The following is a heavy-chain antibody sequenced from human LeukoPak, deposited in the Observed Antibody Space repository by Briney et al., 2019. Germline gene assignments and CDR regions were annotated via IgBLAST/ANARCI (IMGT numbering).Heavy chain of an antibody. V-gene: IGHV4-38-2*01. CDR1: GYSISSGYY. CDR2: INHSGST. CDR3: ARGSRMAVVVKNGYFDY. Sequence: ETLSLTCAVSGYSISSGYYWGWIRQPPGKGLEWIGEINHSGSTNYNPSLKSRVTISVDTSKNQFSLKLSSVTAADTAVYYCARGSRMAVVVKNGYFDYWGQGTLVTVSS. D-gene: IGHD3-22*01. J-gene: IGHJ4*02.